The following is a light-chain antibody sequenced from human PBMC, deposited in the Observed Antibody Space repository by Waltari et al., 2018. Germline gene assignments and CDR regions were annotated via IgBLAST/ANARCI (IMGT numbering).Light chain of an antibody. V-gene: IGKV3-15*01. Sequence: EIVMTQSPATLSVSPGERATLSCRASQSISIYLAWFQQKPGQAPRLLIYHASTRATGIPARLSGSGSGTEFTLTISSLQSEDVAVYYCQQYCTSPPTFGQGTQVEIK. CDR2: HAS. J-gene: IGKJ2*01. CDR1: QSISIY. CDR3: QQYCTSPPT.